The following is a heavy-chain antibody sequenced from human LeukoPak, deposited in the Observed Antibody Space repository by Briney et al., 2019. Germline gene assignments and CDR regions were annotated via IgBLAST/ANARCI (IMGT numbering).Heavy chain of an antibody. Sequence: PSETPSLTCTVSGGSISSYYWSWIRQPPGKGLEWIGYIYYSGSTNYNPSLKSRVTISVDTSKNQFSLKLSSVTAADTAVYYCARVRSIAARRWFDPWGQGTLVTVSS. CDR1: GGSISSYY. J-gene: IGHJ5*02. V-gene: IGHV4-59*01. D-gene: IGHD6-6*01. CDR2: IYYSGST. CDR3: ARVRSIAARRWFDP.